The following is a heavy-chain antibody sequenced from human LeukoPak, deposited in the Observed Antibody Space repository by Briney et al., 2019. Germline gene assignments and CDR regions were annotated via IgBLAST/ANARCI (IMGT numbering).Heavy chain of an antibody. D-gene: IGHD1-1*01. CDR2: ILPVFGTP. J-gene: IGHJ4*02. Sequence: ASVKISFKSSGGTFSDFALSWLRQLPGQGLEWMGGILPVFGTPNYAQRFEGKVIITTNESTTTGNIEISNMITQDTALYYCASADDHWNDGFQYWGQGTLVTVSS. V-gene: IGHV1-69*05. CDR3: ASADDHWNDGFQY. CDR1: GGTFSDFA.